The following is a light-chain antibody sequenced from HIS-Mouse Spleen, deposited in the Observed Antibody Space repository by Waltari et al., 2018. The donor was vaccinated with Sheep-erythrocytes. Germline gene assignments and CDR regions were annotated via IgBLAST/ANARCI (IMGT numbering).Light chain of an antibody. CDR3: AAWDDSLSGNWV. V-gene: IGLV1-47*01. J-gene: IGLJ3*02. CDR1: SSNIGSNY. CDR2: RNN. Sequence: QSVLTQPPSASGTPGQRVTISCSGSSSNIGSNYVYWYQQLPGTAPKLLIYRNNQRPSGGPDRFSGSKSGTSAARAISGLRSEDEAEYYCAAWDDSLSGNWVFGGGTKLTVL.